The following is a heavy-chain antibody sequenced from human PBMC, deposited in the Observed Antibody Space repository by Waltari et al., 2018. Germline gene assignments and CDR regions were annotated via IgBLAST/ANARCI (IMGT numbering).Heavy chain of an antibody. CDR2: IRSKAYGGTT. V-gene: IGHV3-49*03. CDR3: TRGRYSSGHLDYYGMDV. D-gene: IGHD6-19*01. Sequence: EVQLVESGGGLVQPGRSLRLSCTASGFTFGDYAMSWFGQAPGKGLEWVGFIRSKAYGGTTEYAASVKGRFTISRDDSKSIAYLQMNSLKTEDTAVYYCTRGRYSSGHLDYYGMDVWGQGTTVTVSS. J-gene: IGHJ6*02. CDR1: GFTFGDYA.